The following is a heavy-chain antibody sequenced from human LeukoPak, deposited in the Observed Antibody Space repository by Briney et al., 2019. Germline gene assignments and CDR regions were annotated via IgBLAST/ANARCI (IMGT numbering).Heavy chain of an antibody. D-gene: IGHD3-22*01. CDR1: GFTFSSYW. Sequence: GGSLRLSCADSGFTFSSYWMHWVRQAPGKGLVWVSRINSDGSSTSYADSVKGRFTISRDNVKNTLYLQMNSLRAEDTAVYYCARLYYDSSGNKFDYWGQGTLVTVSS. CDR3: ARLYYDSSGNKFDY. CDR2: INSDGSST. V-gene: IGHV3-74*01. J-gene: IGHJ4*02.